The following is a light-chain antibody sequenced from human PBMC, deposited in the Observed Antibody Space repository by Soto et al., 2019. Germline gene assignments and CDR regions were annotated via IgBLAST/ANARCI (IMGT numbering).Light chain of an antibody. CDR1: QRVSSY. Sequence: PGERATLSCRASQRVSSYLAWYQQKPGQPLRLLIYDASNRATGTPARFSGSGSGTDFTLTISSLEPEDFAIYYCVQRSTWPWTIGQGSKVEIK. CDR2: DAS. J-gene: IGKJ1*01. V-gene: IGKV3-11*01. CDR3: VQRSTWPWT.